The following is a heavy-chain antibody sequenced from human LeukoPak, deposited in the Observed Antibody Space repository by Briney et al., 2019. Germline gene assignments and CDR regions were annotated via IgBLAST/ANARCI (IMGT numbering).Heavy chain of an antibody. J-gene: IGHJ6*03. CDR3: ARGQHNYYYYYMDV. Sequence: SETPSLTCAVYGGSFSGYYWSWIRQPPGKGLEWIGEINHSGSTNYNPSLKSRVTISVDTSKNQFSLKLSSVTAADTAVYYCARGQHNYYYYYMDVWGKGTTVTVSS. D-gene: IGHD2-21*01. CDR1: GGSFSGYY. CDR2: INHSGST. V-gene: IGHV4-34*01.